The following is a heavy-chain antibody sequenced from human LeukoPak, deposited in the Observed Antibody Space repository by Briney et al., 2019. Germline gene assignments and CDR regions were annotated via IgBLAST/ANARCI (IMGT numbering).Heavy chain of an antibody. CDR2: ISSSSSYI. D-gene: IGHD2-2*01. Sequence: PGGSLRLSCAASGFTFSSYSMNWVRQAPGKGLEWVSSISSSSSYIYYADSVKGRFTISRDNAKNSLYLQMNSLRAEDTALYYCAKDSSPGGYYYYMDVWGKGTTVTISS. V-gene: IGHV3-21*04. CDR1: GFTFSSYS. J-gene: IGHJ6*03. CDR3: AKDSSPGGYYYYMDV.